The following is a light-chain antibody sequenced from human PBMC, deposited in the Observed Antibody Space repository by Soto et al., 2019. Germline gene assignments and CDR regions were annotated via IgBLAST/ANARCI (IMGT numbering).Light chain of an antibody. CDR2: RAS. J-gene: IGKJ1*01. CDR1: QSISNW. CDR3: QHSYNAPWT. Sequence: DIQMTQSPSTLSASVGDRVTITCRASQSISNWVAWYQQKAGLAPKLLISRASSLHSGVPSRFSGSGSGTDFTLTISSLQPEDFAAYYCQHSYNAPWTFGQGTKVDIK. V-gene: IGKV1-39*01.